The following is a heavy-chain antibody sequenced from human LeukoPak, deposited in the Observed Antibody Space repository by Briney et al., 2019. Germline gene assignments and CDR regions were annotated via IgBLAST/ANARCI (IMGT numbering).Heavy chain of an antibody. V-gene: IGHV3-7*03. J-gene: IGHJ6*02. CDR1: GFTFSNYW. CDR3: AKDPSAVHSMDV. D-gene: IGHD1-1*01. CDR2: IKTDGSEK. Sequence: GGSLRLSCEGSGFTFSNYWMGWVRQAPGKGLQWVANIKTDGSEKYYVDSVKGRFTISRDNAKNSLYLQMNSLRAEDTAVYYCAKDPSAVHSMDVWGQGTTVTVSS.